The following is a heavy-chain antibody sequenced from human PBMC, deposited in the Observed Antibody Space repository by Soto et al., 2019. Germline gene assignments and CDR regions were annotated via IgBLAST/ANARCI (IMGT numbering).Heavy chain of an antibody. Sequence: PSETLSLTCVVSGGSISTNNWCSWVRQPPGKGLEWIGQIFHSGSTSYNPSLESRVTISVDKSKNQFSLKLSSVTAADTAVYYCARLTGDQLIMDYWGQGTLVTVSS. V-gene: IGHV4-4*02. CDR3: ARLTGDQLIMDY. CDR1: GGSISTNNW. CDR2: IFHSGST. J-gene: IGHJ4*02. D-gene: IGHD7-27*01.